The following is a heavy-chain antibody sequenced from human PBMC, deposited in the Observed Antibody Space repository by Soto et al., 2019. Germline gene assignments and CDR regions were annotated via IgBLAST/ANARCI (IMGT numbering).Heavy chain of an antibody. CDR2: INHSGST. J-gene: IGHJ6*03. V-gene: IGHV4-34*01. D-gene: IGHD4-17*01. CDR1: GGSFSGYY. Sequence: SETLSLTCAVYGGSFSGYYWSWIRQPPGKGLEWIGEINHSGSTNYNPSLKSRVTISVDTSKNQFSLKLSSVTAADTAVYYCARGPTVTNRWYYYYYMDVWGKGTTVTVSS. CDR3: ARGPTVTNRWYYYYYMDV.